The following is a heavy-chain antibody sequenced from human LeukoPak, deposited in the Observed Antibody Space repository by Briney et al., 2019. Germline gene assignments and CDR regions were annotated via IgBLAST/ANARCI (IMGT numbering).Heavy chain of an antibody. D-gene: IGHD3-10*01. CDR2: LRSGGNDK. Sequence: GGSLRLPCAASGFSFSTADMHWVRQAPGKGLEWVAFLRSGGNDKYYAGSVKGRFTISRDNSKNTLFLQMNSLRAEDTAVYYCAKDLFGSGSYEYWGQGTLVTVSS. J-gene: IGHJ4*02. CDR1: GFSFSTAD. V-gene: IGHV3-30*02. CDR3: AKDLFGSGSYEY.